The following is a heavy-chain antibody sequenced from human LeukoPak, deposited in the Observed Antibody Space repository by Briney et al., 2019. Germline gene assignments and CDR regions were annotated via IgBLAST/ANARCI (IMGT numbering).Heavy chain of an antibody. CDR3: AKPTLLSGSYSAFDY. CDR2: LSGSGDST. D-gene: IGHD1-26*01. J-gene: IGHJ4*02. CDR1: GFTFSNYA. Sequence: HPGGSLRLSCATSGFTFSNYAMSWVRQVPGKGLECVSTLSGSGDSTYYADSVKGRFTTSRDSSKNTVSLQMNSLRVEDTAIYFCAKPTLLSGSYSAFDYWGQGTLVTVSS. V-gene: IGHV3-23*01.